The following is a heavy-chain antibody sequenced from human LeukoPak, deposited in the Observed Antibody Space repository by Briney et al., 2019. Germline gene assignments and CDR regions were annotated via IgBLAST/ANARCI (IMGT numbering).Heavy chain of an antibody. CDR2: ISGSGDST. D-gene: IGHD6-13*01. Sequence: PGGSLRHSCAASGFTFSNYAMSWVRQAPGKGLEWVSTISGSGDSTYNADSVKGRFTISRDNSKNTLYLQMNSLRAEDTAVYNCAKYRSSWYGCFDYWGQGTLVTVSS. V-gene: IGHV3-23*01. CDR1: GFTFSNYA. J-gene: IGHJ4*02. CDR3: AKYRSSWYGCFDY.